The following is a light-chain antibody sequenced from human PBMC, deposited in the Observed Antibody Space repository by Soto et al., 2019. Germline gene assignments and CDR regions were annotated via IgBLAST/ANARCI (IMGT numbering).Light chain of an antibody. Sequence: QSVLTQPPSVSGAPGQRVTISCTGSSSNIGAGYDVHWYQQLPGTAPKLLIYGNSNRPSGVPDRFSGSKSGASASLAITGLQAEDEADYYCAAWDDSRNGLVFGGGTKLTVL. CDR1: SSNIGAGYD. CDR3: AAWDDSRNGLV. J-gene: IGLJ3*02. V-gene: IGLV1-40*01. CDR2: GNS.